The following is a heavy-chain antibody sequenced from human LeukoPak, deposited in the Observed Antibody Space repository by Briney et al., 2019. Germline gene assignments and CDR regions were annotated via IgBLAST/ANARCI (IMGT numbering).Heavy chain of an antibody. Sequence: SETLSLTCTVSGGSISSYYWSWTRQPAGKGLKWIGRIYTSGSTNYNPSLKSRVTMSVDTSKNQFSPKLSSVTAADTAVYYCARAPAPSWPFDYWGQGTLVTVSS. V-gene: IGHV4-4*07. CDR1: GGSISSYY. CDR3: ARAPAPSWPFDY. J-gene: IGHJ4*02. CDR2: IYTSGST.